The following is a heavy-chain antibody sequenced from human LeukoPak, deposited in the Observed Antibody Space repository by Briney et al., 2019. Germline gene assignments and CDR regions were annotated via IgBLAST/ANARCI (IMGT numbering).Heavy chain of an antibody. D-gene: IGHD2-21*01. CDR1: GFTLSSFG. CDR2: IRYDGTDK. Sequence: GRSLRLSCAASGFTLSSFGMHWVRQAPGKGLEWVAFIRYDGTDKYYADSVKGRFTISRDNSKNTLYLQMNSLRPEDTAVYYCAPRVVVITAPFDYWGQGTLVTVSS. CDR3: APRVVVITAPFDY. V-gene: IGHV3-30*02. J-gene: IGHJ4*02.